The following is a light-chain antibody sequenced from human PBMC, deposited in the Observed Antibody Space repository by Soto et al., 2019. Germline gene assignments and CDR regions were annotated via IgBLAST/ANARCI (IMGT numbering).Light chain of an antibody. J-gene: IGKJ3*01. CDR1: QNIYTGY. Sequence: EVVLTQSPGTLSLSPGESATLSCRASQNIYTGYLAWYQQKPGQAPRLLISGASDRATGIPDRFTGSGSGTDFTLTISGLEPEDFAVYYCQQFSGSLTFGPGTKVDIK. CDR3: QQFSGSLT. CDR2: GAS. V-gene: IGKV3-20*01.